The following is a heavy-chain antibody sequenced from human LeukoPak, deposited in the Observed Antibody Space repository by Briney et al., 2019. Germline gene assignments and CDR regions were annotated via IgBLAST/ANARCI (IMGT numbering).Heavy chain of an antibody. CDR3: AKATIHHRTTYYDILTGYYTSFDY. CDR1: GFTFSSYG. V-gene: IGHV3-23*01. J-gene: IGHJ4*02. Sequence: GGSLRLSCAASGFTFSSYGMSWVRQAPGKGLEWVSAISGSGGSTYYADSVKGRFTISRDNSKNTLYLQMNSLRAEDTAVYYCAKATIHHRTTYYDILTGYYTSFDYWGQGTLVTVSS. D-gene: IGHD3-9*01. CDR2: ISGSGGST.